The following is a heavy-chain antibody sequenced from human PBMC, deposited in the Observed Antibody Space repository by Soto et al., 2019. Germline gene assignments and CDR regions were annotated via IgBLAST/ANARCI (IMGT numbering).Heavy chain of an antibody. CDR3: ARGVTMIADAFDI. V-gene: IGHV4-30-2*01. J-gene: IGHJ3*02. Sequence: SETLSLTCAVSGGSISSGGYSWSWIRQPPGKGLEWIGYIYHSGSTYYNPSLKSRVTISVDRSKNQFSLKLSSVTAADTAVYYCARGVTMIADAFDIWGQGTMVTVSS. CDR2: IYHSGST. D-gene: IGHD3-22*01. CDR1: GGSISSGGYS.